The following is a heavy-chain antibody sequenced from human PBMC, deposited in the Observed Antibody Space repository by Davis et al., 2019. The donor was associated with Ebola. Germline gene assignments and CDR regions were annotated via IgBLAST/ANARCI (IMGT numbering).Heavy chain of an antibody. D-gene: IGHD3-3*01. CDR1: GFTFSSYA. V-gene: IGHV3-21*04. CDR2: ISSYSDYI. CDR3: ARSGLSFGVVKYHYGMDV. Sequence: GESLKISCAASGFTFSSYAMSWVRQAPGKGLEWVSSISSYSDYIYYADSAKGRFTISRDNAKNSLYLQMNSLRAEDTAVYYCARSGLSFGVVKYHYGMDVWGKGTTVTVSS. J-gene: IGHJ6*04.